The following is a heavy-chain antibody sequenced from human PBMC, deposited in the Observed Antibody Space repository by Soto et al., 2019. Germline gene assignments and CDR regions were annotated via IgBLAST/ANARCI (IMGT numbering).Heavy chain of an antibody. CDR1: TFTFSTYE. CDR3: ARSWNEYLDY. J-gene: IGHJ4*02. D-gene: IGHD1-1*01. CDR2: IPSSGGTI. V-gene: IGHV3-48*03. Sequence: GGSLRLSCAASTFTFSTYEMTWVRQAPGKGLEWVSYIPSSGGTIYYADSVKGRFTISRDNAKKSLYLEMSSLRAEDTAVYYCARSWNEYLDYWGQGTLVTGSS.